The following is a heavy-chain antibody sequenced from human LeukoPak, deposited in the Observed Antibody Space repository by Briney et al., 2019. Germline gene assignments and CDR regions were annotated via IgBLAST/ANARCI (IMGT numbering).Heavy chain of an antibody. J-gene: IGHJ4*02. D-gene: IGHD4-23*01. CDR3: AKRFDGGNSFDY. V-gene: IGHV3-11*03. Sequence: GGSLRLSCAASGFTFSDYYMSWIRQAPGKGLEWVSYISSSSSYTNYADSVKGRFTISRDNSKNTLYLQMNSLRAEDTAVYYCAKRFDGGNSFDYWGQGTLVIVSS. CDR2: ISSSSSYT. CDR1: GFTFSDYY.